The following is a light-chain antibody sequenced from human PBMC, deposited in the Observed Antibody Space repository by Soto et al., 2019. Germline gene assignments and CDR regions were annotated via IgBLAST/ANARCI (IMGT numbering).Light chain of an antibody. CDR1: QSISSY. Sequence: DIQMTQSPSSLSASVGHRVTITCRARQSISSYLNWYQQKPGKAPKLLIYAASSLQSGVPSRFSGSVSGTDFTLTISSLQPEDFATYYCQQSYSTPYTFGQGTKLEIK. CDR2: AAS. V-gene: IGKV1-39*01. CDR3: QQSYSTPYT. J-gene: IGKJ2*01.